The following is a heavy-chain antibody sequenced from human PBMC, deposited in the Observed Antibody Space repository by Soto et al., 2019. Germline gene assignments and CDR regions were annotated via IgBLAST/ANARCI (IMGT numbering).Heavy chain of an antibody. CDR1: GFSFSSYG. Sequence: GGSLRLSCTASGFSFSSYGMHWVRQAPGKGLEWVSGIWYDGSNKDYADSVEGRFTISRDNSKNTLDLQMNSLRAEDTAVYYCARIGSAGYYQANYYFDLWGQGILVTV. CDR3: ARIGSAGYYQANYYFDL. D-gene: IGHD3-22*01. CDR2: IWYDGSNK. V-gene: IGHV3-33*01. J-gene: IGHJ4*02.